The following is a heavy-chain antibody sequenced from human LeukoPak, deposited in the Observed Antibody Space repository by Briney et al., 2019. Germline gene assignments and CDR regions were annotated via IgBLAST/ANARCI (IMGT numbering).Heavy chain of an antibody. V-gene: IGHV5-51*01. Sequence: GESLKISCKGSGYRFTNYWIGWVRQMPGKGLEWMGIIYPGDSDTRYSPSFQGQVTMSADKSISTAYLHWSSLKASDTAMYYCARVRPHDAFDIWGQGTMVTVSS. CDR3: ARVRPHDAFDI. CDR2: IYPGDSDT. J-gene: IGHJ3*02. CDR1: GYRFTNYW. D-gene: IGHD3-10*01.